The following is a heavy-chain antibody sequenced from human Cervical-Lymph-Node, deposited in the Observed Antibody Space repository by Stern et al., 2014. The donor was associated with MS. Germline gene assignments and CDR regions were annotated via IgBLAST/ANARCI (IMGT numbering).Heavy chain of an antibody. CDR1: GFTFSSYS. CDR2: ISSSSSTI. V-gene: IGHV3-48*02. CDR3: ARDLSGRGVYYYGMDV. Sequence: EVQLVESGGGLVQPGGSLRLSCAASGFTFSSYSMNWVRQAPGKGLEWVSYISSSSSTIYYADSVKGRFTISRDNAKNSLYLQMNSLRDEDTAVYYCARDLSGRGVYYYGMDVWGQGTTVTVSS. D-gene: IGHD6-19*01. J-gene: IGHJ6*02.